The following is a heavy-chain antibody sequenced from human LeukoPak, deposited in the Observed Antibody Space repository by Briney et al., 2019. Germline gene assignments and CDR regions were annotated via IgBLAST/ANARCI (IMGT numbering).Heavy chain of an antibody. Sequence: GGSLRLSCAASGFTFSSYGMTWVRQAPGKGLEWVSAISGSGGSTYYADSVKGRFTISRDNSKNTLYLQMNSLRAEDTAVYYCAKDRRAGSYDYWGQGTLVTVSS. CDR1: GFTFSSYG. J-gene: IGHJ4*02. V-gene: IGHV3-23*01. CDR3: AKDRRAGSYDY. CDR2: ISGSGGST. D-gene: IGHD3-10*01.